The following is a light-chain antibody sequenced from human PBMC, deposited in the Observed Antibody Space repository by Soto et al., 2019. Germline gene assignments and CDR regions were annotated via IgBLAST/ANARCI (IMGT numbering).Light chain of an antibody. Sequence: DLQMTQSPFSLSASVGDRVTITCRASQSIGSYLNGYQQKAGKAPKLLIHSAFSLHSGVPSRFSSSGSGTDFTLTISSLQPEDFATYYCQQSYSSPRTFGQGTRVEGK. CDR2: SAF. V-gene: IGKV1-39*01. J-gene: IGKJ1*01. CDR3: QQSYSSPRT. CDR1: QSIGSY.